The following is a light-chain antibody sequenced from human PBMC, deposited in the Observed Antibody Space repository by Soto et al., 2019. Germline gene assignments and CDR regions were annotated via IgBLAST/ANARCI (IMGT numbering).Light chain of an antibody. Sequence: QSVLTQPPSVSAAPGQKVTISCSGVSSNIGNNHVSCYQQLPGTAPKLLIYDSYTRPSGIPDRFSGSRSGTSASLGITGLQTGDEDDYYCGTWDSSMYIFVFGTGTKVTVL. CDR3: GTWDSSMYIFV. CDR2: DSY. CDR1: SSNIGNNH. J-gene: IGLJ1*01. V-gene: IGLV1-51*01.